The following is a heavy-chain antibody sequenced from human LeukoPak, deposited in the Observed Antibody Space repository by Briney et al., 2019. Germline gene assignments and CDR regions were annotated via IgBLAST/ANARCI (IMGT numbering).Heavy chain of an antibody. CDR2: IYTSGST. CDR3: ASYKLSSGYWNWFDP. Sequence: KLPETLSLTCTVSGGSISSYYWSWIRQPAGKGLEWIGRIYTSGSTNYNPSLKSRVTMSVDTSKNQFSLKLSSVTAADTAVYYCASYKLSSGYWNWFDPWGQGTLVTVSS. J-gene: IGHJ5*02. D-gene: IGHD3-22*01. V-gene: IGHV4-4*07. CDR1: GGSISSYY.